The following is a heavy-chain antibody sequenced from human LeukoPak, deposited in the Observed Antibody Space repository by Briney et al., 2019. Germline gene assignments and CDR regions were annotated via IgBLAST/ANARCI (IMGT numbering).Heavy chain of an antibody. CDR3: ARKQRVRWFWELGFDP. CDR1: GYTFTSYD. CDR2: MNPNSGNT. J-gene: IGHJ5*02. V-gene: IGHV1-8*01. Sequence: GASVKVSCQASGYTFTSYDINWVRQATGQGLEWMGWMNPNSGNTGYAQKFQGRVTMTRNTSMSTAYMELSSLRSEDTAVYYCARKQRVRWFWELGFDPWGQGTLVTVSS. D-gene: IGHD3-10*01.